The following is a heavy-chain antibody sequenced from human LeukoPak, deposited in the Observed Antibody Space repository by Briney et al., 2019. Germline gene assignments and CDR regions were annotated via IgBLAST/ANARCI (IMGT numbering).Heavy chain of an antibody. Sequence: PGGSLRLSCAASGFTFSSYGMSWVRQAPGKGLEWVSAISGSGGSTYYADSVKGRFTISRDNSKNTLYLQMNSLRAEDTAVYHCAKSSGGFGELNLVRYHYMDVWGKGTTVTISS. CDR3: AKSSGGFGELNLVRYHYMDV. D-gene: IGHD3-10*01. CDR1: GFTFSSYG. CDR2: ISGSGGST. V-gene: IGHV3-23*01. J-gene: IGHJ6*03.